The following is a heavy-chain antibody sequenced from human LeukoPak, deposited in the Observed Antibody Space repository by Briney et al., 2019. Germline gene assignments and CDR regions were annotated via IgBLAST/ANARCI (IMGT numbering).Heavy chain of an antibody. V-gene: IGHV3-48*03. J-gene: IGHJ4*02. CDR1: GFTFSSYE. CDR2: ISSSGSTI. CDR3: ARAGSSGWDKNYFDY. D-gene: IGHD6-19*01. Sequence: GGSLRLSCAASGFTFSSYEMNWVRQAPGKGLEWVSYISSSGSTIYYADSVKGRFTISRDNAKNSLYLQMNSLRAEDTAVYYCARAGSSGWDKNYFDYWGQGTLVTVSS.